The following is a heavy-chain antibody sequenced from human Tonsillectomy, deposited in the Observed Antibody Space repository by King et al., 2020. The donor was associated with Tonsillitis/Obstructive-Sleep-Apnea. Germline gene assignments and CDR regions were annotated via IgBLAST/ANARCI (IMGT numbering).Heavy chain of an antibody. CDR3: DGRYYGGGRDY. D-gene: IGHD1-26*01. J-gene: IGHJ4*02. CDR2: LYYSGST. V-gene: IGHV4-39*01. CDR1: GDSISSSNYY. Sequence: VQLQESGPGLVKPSETLSLSCTVSGDSISSSNYYWGWIRQPPGKGLEWIGSLYYSGSTYYNPSLKSRVTISVDTSKNQFSLKLSSVTAADTAVYYCDGRYYGGGRDYWGQGTLVTVSS.